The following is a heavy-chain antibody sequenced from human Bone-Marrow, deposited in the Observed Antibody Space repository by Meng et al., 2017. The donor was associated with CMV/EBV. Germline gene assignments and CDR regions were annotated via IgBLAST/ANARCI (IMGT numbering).Heavy chain of an antibody. V-gene: IGHV3-48*04. J-gene: IGHJ6*02. Sequence: GESLKISCAASGFTFSSYSMNWVRQAPGKGLEWVSYISSSSSTIYYADSVKGRFTISRDNAKNSLYLQMNSLRAEDTAVYYCARVKQSSSLGPTYFMAVWGPWNTV. CDR2: ISSSSSTI. CDR3: ARVKQSSSLGPTYFMAV. CDR1: GFTFSSYS. D-gene: IGHD6-6*01.